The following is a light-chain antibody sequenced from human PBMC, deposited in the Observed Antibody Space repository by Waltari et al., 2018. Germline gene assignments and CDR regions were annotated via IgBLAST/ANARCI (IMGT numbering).Light chain of an antibody. CDR3: MQGTHWPYT. Sequence: DVVMTQSQLSLPVTLGQPASISCPSSQSLVHSDGNTHLVWFHQRPGQSPRRLIYKVSIRDSEVPDRFSGGGSATDFTLKISRVEAEDVGVYYCMQGTHWPYTFGQGTKLDIK. J-gene: IGKJ2*01. CDR2: KVS. CDR1: QSLVHSDGNTH. V-gene: IGKV2-30*02.